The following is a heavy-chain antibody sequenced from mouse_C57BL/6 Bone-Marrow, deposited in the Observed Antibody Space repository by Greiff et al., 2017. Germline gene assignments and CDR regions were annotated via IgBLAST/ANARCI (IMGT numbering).Heavy chain of an antibody. D-gene: IGHD2-2*01. V-gene: IGHV6-3*01. Sequence: EVQLLESGGGLVQPGGSMKLSCVASGFTFSNYCMNWVRQSPEKGLEWVAQIRLKSDNYATHYAEAVKGRFTISRDDYKSSVYLQMNNLRAEDTGIYYCTDGYYCDVWGTGTTVTVSS. CDR1: GFTFSNYC. CDR3: TDGYYCDV. J-gene: IGHJ1*03. CDR2: IRLKSDNYAT.